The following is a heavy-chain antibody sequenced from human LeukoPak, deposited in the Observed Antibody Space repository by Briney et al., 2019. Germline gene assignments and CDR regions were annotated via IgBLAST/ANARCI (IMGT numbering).Heavy chain of an antibody. V-gene: IGHV4-31*03. CDR3: ARLFCSGGSCYPRYFQH. J-gene: IGHJ1*01. CDR1: GGSISSGGYY. CDR2: IYYSGSS. D-gene: IGHD2-15*01. Sequence: PSQTLSLTCTVSGGSISSGGYYWSWIRQHPGKGLEWIGYIYYSGSSYYNPSLKSRVTISVDTSKNQFSLKLSSVTAADTAVYYCARLFCSGGSCYPRYFQHWGQGTLVTVSS.